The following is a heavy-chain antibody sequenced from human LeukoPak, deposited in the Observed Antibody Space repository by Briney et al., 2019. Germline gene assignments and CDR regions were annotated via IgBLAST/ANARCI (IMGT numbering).Heavy chain of an antibody. D-gene: IGHD3-10*01. CDR1: GYTFTGYY. CDR2: INPNSGGT. CDR3: ARPTRYGSGSYCKD. J-gene: IGHJ4*02. Sequence: ASVKVSCKASGYTFTGYYMHWVRQAPGQGLEWMGWINPNSGGTNYAQKFQGRVTMTRDTSISTAYMELSRLRSDDTAVYYCARPTRYGSGSYCKDWGQGTLVTVSS. V-gene: IGHV1-2*02.